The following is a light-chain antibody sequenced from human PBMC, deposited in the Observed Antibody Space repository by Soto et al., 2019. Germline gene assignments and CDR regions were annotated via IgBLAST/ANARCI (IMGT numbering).Light chain of an antibody. CDR1: QSVSSNS. CDR2: GAS. J-gene: IGKJ1*01. V-gene: IGKV3-20*01. Sequence: EIVLTQSPGTLSLSPGERATLSCRASQSVSSNSLAWYQHKPGQAPRLLIYGASARATGISDRFSGSGSGTDFTLTISRLEPEDFALYYCLQYGGSPRTFGQGTKV. CDR3: LQYGGSPRT.